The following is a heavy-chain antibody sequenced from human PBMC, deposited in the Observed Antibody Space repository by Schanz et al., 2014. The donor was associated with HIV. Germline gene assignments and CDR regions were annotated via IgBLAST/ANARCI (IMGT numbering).Heavy chain of an antibody. CDR2: IPYDGNND. Sequence: VHLVESGGGLVKPGGSLRLSCTASGFTFNNYGMQWVRQAPGKGLEWVALIPYDGNNDFYADSVKGRFTISRDNSKNTMYLKMNSLRVDDTAVYYCAKDRNYYDNRYLGKGNYYYYYGMDVWGQGTTVTVSS. J-gene: IGHJ6*02. V-gene: IGHV3-30*02. CDR1: GFTFNNYG. CDR3: AKDRNYYDNRYLGKGNYYYYYGMDV. D-gene: IGHD3-22*01.